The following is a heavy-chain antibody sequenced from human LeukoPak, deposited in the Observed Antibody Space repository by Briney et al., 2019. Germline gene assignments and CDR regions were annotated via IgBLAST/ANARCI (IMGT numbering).Heavy chain of an antibody. CDR2: ISYSGGT. Sequence: PSETLSLTCIVSGVSMRGYYLTWIRQPPGKGLEWIGYISYSGGTNYNPSLESRVTMLVYTSKNEFSLYVNSVTAADTAIYYCARRAIPSEPHYLDFWGQGILVTVSS. CDR3: ARRAIPSEPHYLDF. V-gene: IGHV4-59*08. CDR1: GVSMRGYY. J-gene: IGHJ4*02. D-gene: IGHD2-2*02.